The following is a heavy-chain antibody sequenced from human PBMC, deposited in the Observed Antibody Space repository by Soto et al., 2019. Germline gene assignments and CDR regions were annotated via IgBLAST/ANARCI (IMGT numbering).Heavy chain of an antibody. J-gene: IGHJ6*02. D-gene: IGHD1-26*01. CDR1: GFTFSSYW. V-gene: IGHV3-74*01. Sequence: GGSLRLSCAASGFTFSSYWMHWVRQAPGKGLVWVSRINSDGSSTSYADSVKGRFTISRDNAKNTLYLQMNSLRAEDTAVYYCARDVVVGAPTYYGMDVWGQGTTVTVSS. CDR2: INSDGSST. CDR3: ARDVVVGAPTYYGMDV.